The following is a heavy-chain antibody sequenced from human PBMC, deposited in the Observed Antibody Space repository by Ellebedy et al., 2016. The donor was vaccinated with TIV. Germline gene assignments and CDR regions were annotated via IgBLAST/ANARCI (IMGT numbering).Heavy chain of an antibody. Sequence: GESLKISXAASGFTFSSYSMNWVRQAPGKGLEWVSYISSSSSTIYYADSVKGRFTISRDNSKNTLYLQMNSLRAEDTAVYYCAKGMVRGVHYYYGMDVWGQGTTVTVSS. V-gene: IGHV3-48*01. D-gene: IGHD3-10*01. CDR2: ISSSSSTI. J-gene: IGHJ6*02. CDR1: GFTFSSYS. CDR3: AKGMVRGVHYYYGMDV.